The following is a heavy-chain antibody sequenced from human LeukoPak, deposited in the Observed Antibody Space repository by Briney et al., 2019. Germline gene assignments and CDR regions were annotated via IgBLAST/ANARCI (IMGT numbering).Heavy chain of an antibody. CDR2: ISGSGGST. V-gene: IGHV3-23*01. CDR1: GFTFSSYG. CDR3: AKDPPYSSGWYGY. J-gene: IGHJ4*02. D-gene: IGHD6-19*01. Sequence: GGTLRLSCAASGFTFSSYGMSWVRQAPGKGLEWVSAISGSGGSTYYADSVKGRFTISRDNSKNTLYLQMNSLRAEDTAVYYCAKDPPYSSGWYGYWGQGTLVTVSS.